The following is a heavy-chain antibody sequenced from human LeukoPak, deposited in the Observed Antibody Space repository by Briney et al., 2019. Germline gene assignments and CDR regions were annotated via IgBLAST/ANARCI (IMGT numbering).Heavy chain of an antibody. V-gene: IGHV4-39*01. J-gene: IGHJ4*02. D-gene: IGHD2-8*01. CDR1: GGSISSSSYH. CDR2: IYYSGST. CDR3: AAQDIVLMVYGYPW. Sequence: PSETLSLTCTVSGGSISSSSYHWGWIRQPPGKGLEWIGSIYYSGSTYYNPSLKSRVTISVDTSKNQFSLKLSSVTAADTAVYYCAAQDIVLMVYGYPWWGQGTLVTVSS.